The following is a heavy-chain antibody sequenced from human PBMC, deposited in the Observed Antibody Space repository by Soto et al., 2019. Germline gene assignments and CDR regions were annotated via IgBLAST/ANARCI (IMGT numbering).Heavy chain of an antibody. CDR2: FDPEDGET. V-gene: IGHV1-24*01. Sequence: ASVKVSCKVSGYTLTELSMHWVRQAPGKGLEWMGGFDPEDGETIYAQKFQGRVTMTEDTSTDTAYVELSSLRSEDTAVYYCANYYDSSGYPLGWFDPWGQGTLVTVSS. J-gene: IGHJ5*02. CDR1: GYTLTELS. CDR3: ANYYDSSGYPLGWFDP. D-gene: IGHD3-22*01.